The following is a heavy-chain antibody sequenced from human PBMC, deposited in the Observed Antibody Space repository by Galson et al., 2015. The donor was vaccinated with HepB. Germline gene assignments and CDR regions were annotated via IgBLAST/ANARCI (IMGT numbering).Heavy chain of an antibody. D-gene: IGHD6-13*01. V-gene: IGHV3-30*04. Sequence: SLRLSCAASGFTFRSYAMHWVRQAPGKGLEWVAVISYDESNKYYADSVKGRFTISRDNSKNTLYLQMNSLRAEDTAVYYCAGDYASSWYFNHYYGMDVWGQGTTVTVSS. CDR2: ISYDESNK. CDR1: GFTFRSYA. CDR3: AGDYASSWYFNHYYGMDV. J-gene: IGHJ6*02.